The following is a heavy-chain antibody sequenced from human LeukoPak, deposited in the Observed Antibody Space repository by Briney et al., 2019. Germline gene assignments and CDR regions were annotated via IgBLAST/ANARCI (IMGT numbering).Heavy chain of an antibody. V-gene: IGHV3-30*04. CDR3: AKDTVRGWSGYYFDY. Sequence: GRSLRLSCAASGFTFSSYAMHWVRQAPGKGLKWVAVISYHGSNKYYADSVQGRFTISRDNSKNTLYLQMNSLRAEDTAVYYCAKDTVRGWSGYYFDYWGQGTLVTVSS. CDR2: ISYHGSNK. D-gene: IGHD6-19*01. J-gene: IGHJ4*02. CDR1: GFTFSSYA.